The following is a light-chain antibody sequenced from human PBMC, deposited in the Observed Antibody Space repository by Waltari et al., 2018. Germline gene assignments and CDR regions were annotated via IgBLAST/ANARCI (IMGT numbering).Light chain of an antibody. CDR1: QSISDS. CDR2: GAS. V-gene: IGKV3D-15*01. CDR3: HQYKIWPEA. J-gene: IGKJ1*01. Sequence: EIVMTQSPATLSVSPGARATPSCTASQSISDSLGWYQQRPGQAPRLLIYGASTRATGIPARFSGSGSGTEFTLTISSLQSEDFAVYYCHQYKIWPEAFGQGTKVEIK.